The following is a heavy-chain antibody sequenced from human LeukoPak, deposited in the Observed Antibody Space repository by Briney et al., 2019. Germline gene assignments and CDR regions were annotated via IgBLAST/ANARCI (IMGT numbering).Heavy chain of an antibody. CDR2: IFYSGST. Sequence: SETLSLTCTVSGGSINSYYWSWIRQPPGKGLEWIGYIFYSGSTNYNPSLKSRVTISVDTSKNQFSLKLSSVTAADTAMYYCARDKGAYSGSYYPFDYWGQGILVTVSS. D-gene: IGHD1-26*01. J-gene: IGHJ4*02. CDR1: GGSINSYY. CDR3: ARDKGAYSGSYYPFDY. V-gene: IGHV4-59*01.